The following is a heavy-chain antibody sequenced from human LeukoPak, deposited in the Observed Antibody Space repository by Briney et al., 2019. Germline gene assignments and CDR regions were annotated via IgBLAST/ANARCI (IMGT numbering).Heavy chain of an antibody. D-gene: IGHD2-8*01. CDR3: AREVNEKHDAFDM. CDR1: SVSINGYY. Sequence: PSETLSLTCSVSSVSINGYYWSWIRQSAGKGLEWLGRFYFSGSSDYNPSLKSRVSMSIDTSQNHFYLRLTSVTAADTGVYFCAREVNEKHDAFDMWGQGTMVAVSS. J-gene: IGHJ3*02. V-gene: IGHV4-4*07. CDR2: FYFSGSS.